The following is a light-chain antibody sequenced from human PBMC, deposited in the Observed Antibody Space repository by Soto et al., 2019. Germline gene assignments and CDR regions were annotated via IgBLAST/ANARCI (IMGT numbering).Light chain of an antibody. J-gene: IGKJ2*03. Sequence: DIQVTQSPSSLSASVGDRVTITCRASQSIRTYLNWYQERPGKPPKLLIHNAYTLQSGVPSRFSGSGSGTDFTLTISSQQPEDVATYYCQQTYRTLDSFGQGTKLEIK. V-gene: IGKV1-39*01. CDR1: QSIRTY. CDR3: QQTYRTLDS. CDR2: NAY.